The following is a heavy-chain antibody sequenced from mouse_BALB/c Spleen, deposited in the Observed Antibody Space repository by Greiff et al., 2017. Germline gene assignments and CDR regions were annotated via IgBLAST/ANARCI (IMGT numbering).Heavy chain of an antibody. J-gene: IGHJ4*01. CDR2: INPSSGYT. CDR3: APGVGDYAMDY. D-gene: IGHD6-1*01. CDR1: GYTFTSYT. V-gene: IGHV1-4*02. Sequence: QVQLKESAAELARPGASVKMSCKASGYTFTSYTMHWVKQRPGQGLEWIGYINPSSGYTEYNQKFKDKTTLTADKSSSTAYMQLSSLTSEDSAVYYCAPGVGDYAMDYWGQGTSVTVSS.